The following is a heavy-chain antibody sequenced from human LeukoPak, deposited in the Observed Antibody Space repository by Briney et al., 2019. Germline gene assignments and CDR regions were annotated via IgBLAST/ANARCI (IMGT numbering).Heavy chain of an antibody. J-gene: IGHJ4*02. Sequence: GGSLRLSCAASGFTFSSYSMNWVRQAPGKGLEWVSYISSSSSTIYYADSVKGRFTISGDNAKNSLYLQMNSLRAEDTAVYYCARGVDILTGYYLFDYWGQGTLVTVSS. V-gene: IGHV3-48*01. CDR2: ISSSSSTI. CDR3: ARGVDILTGYYLFDY. CDR1: GFTFSSYS. D-gene: IGHD3-9*01.